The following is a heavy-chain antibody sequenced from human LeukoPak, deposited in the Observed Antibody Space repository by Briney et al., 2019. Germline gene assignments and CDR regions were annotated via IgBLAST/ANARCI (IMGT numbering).Heavy chain of an antibody. J-gene: IGHJ5*01. CDR1: GYTFTSYY. CDR3: ARSYYYDSSGYFSGPPYYWFDS. D-gene: IGHD3-22*01. CDR2: INPSGGST. Sequence: GASVKVSCKASGYTFTSYYMHWVRQAPGQGLEWMGIINPSGGSTSYAQKFQGRVTMTRDMSTSTVYMELSSLRSEDTAVYYCARSYYYDSSGYFSGPPYYWFDSWGQGTLVAVSS. V-gene: IGHV1-46*01.